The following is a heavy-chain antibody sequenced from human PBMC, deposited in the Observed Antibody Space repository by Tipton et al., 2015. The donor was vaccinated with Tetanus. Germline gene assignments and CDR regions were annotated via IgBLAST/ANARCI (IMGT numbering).Heavy chain of an antibody. CDR3: ARWGDASGSTNLYAFDI. Sequence: TLSLTCTVSGDSISRSYWSWIRQSPGKGLEWIGYIYIPEGTIYNPSLQSRVIISVDTSKSQVSLRLTSVTAADTAVYYCARWGDASGSTNLYAFDIWGQGTMVSVSS. V-gene: IGHV4-59*01. J-gene: IGHJ3*02. CDR1: GDSISRSY. D-gene: IGHD3-10*01. CDR2: IYIPEGT.